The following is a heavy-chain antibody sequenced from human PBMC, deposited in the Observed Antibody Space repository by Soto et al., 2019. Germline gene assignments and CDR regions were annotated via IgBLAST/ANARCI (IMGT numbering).Heavy chain of an antibody. CDR1: GFSFSDFG. Sequence: QVQLVESGGGVVHPGRSLRFSCTASGFSFSDFGMHWVRQAPGKGLEWLALISSDGSNKFYADSVRGRFTVSRDRSENTLHLHMNAVRIDDTAMYYCAKDFSRGPMGMSLDSWGQGTLVIVSS. CDR2: ISSDGSNK. D-gene: IGHD1-26*01. V-gene: IGHV3-30*18. J-gene: IGHJ4*02. CDR3: AKDFSRGPMGMSLDS.